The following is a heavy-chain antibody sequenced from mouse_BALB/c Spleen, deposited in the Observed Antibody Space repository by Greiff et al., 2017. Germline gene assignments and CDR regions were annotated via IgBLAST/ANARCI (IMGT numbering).Heavy chain of an antibody. V-gene: IGHV2-4-1*01. CDR3: ARLRRGGFDY. Sequence: QVQLQQSGPGLVQPSQSLSITCTVSGFSLTSYGVHWVRQSPGKGLEWLGVIWSGGSTDYNAAFISRLSISKDNSKSQVFFKMNSLQADDTAIYYCARLRRGGFDYWGQGTTRTVSS. CDR2: IWSGGST. J-gene: IGHJ2*01. D-gene: IGHD2-12*01. CDR1: GFSLTSYG.